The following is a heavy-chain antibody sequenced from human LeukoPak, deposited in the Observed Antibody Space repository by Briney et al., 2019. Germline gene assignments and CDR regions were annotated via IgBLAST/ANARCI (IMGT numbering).Heavy chain of an antibody. CDR2: ISYDGTNK. V-gene: IGHV3-30*04. CDR3: ARGTGSSWYYDY. CDR1: GFTFSSYA. D-gene: IGHD6-13*01. Sequence: GGSLRLSCAASGFTFSSYAMHWVRQAPGKGLERVAVISYDGTNKYYADSVKGRFTISRDNSKKTLYLQMNSLRPEDTAVYYCARGTGSSWYYDYWGQGTLVTVSS. J-gene: IGHJ4*02.